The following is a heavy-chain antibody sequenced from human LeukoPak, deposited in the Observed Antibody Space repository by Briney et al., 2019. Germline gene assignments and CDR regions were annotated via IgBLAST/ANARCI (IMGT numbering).Heavy chain of an antibody. V-gene: IGHV5-51*01. CDR2: VYPGDSDT. J-gene: IGHJ5*02. CDR3: ARQVDSRLARWFDP. CDR1: GYSFTSYW. D-gene: IGHD2-21*01. Sequence: GESLKISCKASGYSFTSYWIGWVRQMPGKGLEWMGIVYPGDSDTRYSPSFQGQVTISADKSISTAYLQWSSLKASDTAMYYCARQVDSRLARWFDPWGQGTLVTVSS.